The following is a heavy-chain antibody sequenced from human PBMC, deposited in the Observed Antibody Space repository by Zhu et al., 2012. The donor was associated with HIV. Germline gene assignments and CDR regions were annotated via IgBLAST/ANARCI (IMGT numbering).Heavy chain of an antibody. Sequence: QVQLQESGPGLVKPPGTLSLTCTVSGDSISSSDYYWGWIRQPPGKGLEWIGSIYFTGSTYYNPALKSRITISVDTSKNQFSLKVSSVTAADTALYYCARLGIYSGYDSSSYAMDSGAKGHGHRLL. J-gene: IGHJ6*02. CDR1: GDSISSSDYY. D-gene: IGHD5-12*01. V-gene: IGHV4-39*07. CDR3: ARLGIYSGYDSSSYAMDS. CDR2: IYFTGST.